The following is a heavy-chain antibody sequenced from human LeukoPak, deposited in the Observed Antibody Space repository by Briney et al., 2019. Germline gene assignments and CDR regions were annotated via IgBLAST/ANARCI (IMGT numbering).Heavy chain of an antibody. V-gene: IGHV4-39*07. CDR2: IYYSGST. Sequence: PSETLSLTCTVSGGSISSSSYYWGWIRQPPGKGLEWIGSIYYSGSTYYNPFLKSRVTISVDTSKNQFSLKLSSVTAADTAVYYCARLSPYDSSGYLHYGMDVWGQGTTVTVSS. CDR3: ARLSPYDSSGYLHYGMDV. CDR1: GGSISSSSYY. J-gene: IGHJ6*02. D-gene: IGHD3-22*01.